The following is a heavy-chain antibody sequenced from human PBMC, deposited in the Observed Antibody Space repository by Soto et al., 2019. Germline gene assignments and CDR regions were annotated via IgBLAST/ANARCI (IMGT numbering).Heavy chain of an antibody. CDR1: GFTCSGYA. CDR3: AKNMGRVTTTWHFDY. D-gene: IGHD4-17*01. J-gene: IGHJ4*02. V-gene: IGHV3-23*01. CDR2: IHGGGNSA. Sequence: EVQLLESGGDLVQPGRSLRLSCAASGFTCSGYAMSWVLQAPGKGLAWVSGIHGGGNSAYYADSVKGRFTISRDNSKNTLYLQMSSLRGEDTAVYYCAKNMGRVTTTWHFDYWGQGTLVTVSS.